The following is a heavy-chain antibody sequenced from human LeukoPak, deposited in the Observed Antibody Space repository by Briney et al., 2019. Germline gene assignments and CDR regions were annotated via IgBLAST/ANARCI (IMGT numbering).Heavy chain of an antibody. V-gene: IGHV4-59*08. J-gene: IGHJ4*02. D-gene: IGHD1-26*01. CDR1: GGSISSYY. CDR2: IYYSGST. CDR3: ARRAVPGAYFDY. Sequence: SETLSLTCTVSGGSISSYYWSWIRQAPGKGLEWIGYIYYSGSTNYNPSLKSRVTISVDTSKNQFSLKLSSVTAADTAVYCCARRAVPGAYFDYWGQGTLVTVSS.